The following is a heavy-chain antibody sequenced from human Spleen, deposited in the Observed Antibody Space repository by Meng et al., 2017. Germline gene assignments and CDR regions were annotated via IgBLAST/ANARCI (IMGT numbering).Heavy chain of an antibody. CDR1: GYTFTAYY. CDR2: INPKSGDT. V-gene: IGHV1-2*06. D-gene: IGHD6-25*01. Sequence: QVRWLQIGQEVNKPGASVNASCKASGYTFTAYYIHWVRQAPGQGLEWMGRINPKSGDTHYAQKFQARVTMTGDTSISTAYMELSGLRSDDTAMYYCARDEDISAAGKLFGDYWGQGTLVTVSS. CDR3: ARDEDISAAGKLFGDY. J-gene: IGHJ4*02.